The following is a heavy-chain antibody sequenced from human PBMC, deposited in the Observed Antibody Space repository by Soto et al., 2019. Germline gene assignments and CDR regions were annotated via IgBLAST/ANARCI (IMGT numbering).Heavy chain of an antibody. CDR2: IQYNGNT. V-gene: IGHV4-59*01. D-gene: IGHD5-12*01. J-gene: IGHJ4*02. CDR1: GGSISAYS. CDR3: AREGNLGRWLQPLAF. Sequence: TETLCLTCTVSGGSISAYSWSWVRQPTGKGLEWIGNIQYNGNTKYNPSLKSRVTMSVDTSKNQFSLKLISVAAADTAKYFCAREGNLGRWLQPLAFWGQGTLVTVSS.